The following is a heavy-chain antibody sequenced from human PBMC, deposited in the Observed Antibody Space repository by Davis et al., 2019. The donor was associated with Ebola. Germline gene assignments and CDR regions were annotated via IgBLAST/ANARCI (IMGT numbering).Heavy chain of an antibody. CDR2: INSSSSYI. CDR1: GFTFSSYS. D-gene: IGHD2-15*01. CDR3: ARDTGYCSGGSCYSDAFDI. V-gene: IGHV3-21*04. Sequence: PGGSLRLSCAASGFTFSSYSMNWXXXXPXXXXXXLSSINSSSSYIYYADSVKGRFTISRDNAKNSLYLQMNSLRAEDTAVYYCARDTGYCSGGSCYSDAFDIWGQGTMVTVSS. J-gene: IGHJ3*02.